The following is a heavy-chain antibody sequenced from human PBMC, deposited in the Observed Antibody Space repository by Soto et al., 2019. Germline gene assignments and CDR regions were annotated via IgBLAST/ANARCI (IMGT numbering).Heavy chain of an antibody. CDR1: GGSISSYY. J-gene: IGHJ6*03. CDR2: IYYSGST. Sequence: PSETLSLTCTVSGGSISSYYWSWIRQPPGKGLEWIGYIYYSGSTNYNPSLKSRVTISVDTSKNQFSLKLSSVTAADTAVYYCAREDIVVVPAAMQGGDLRTTWYMDVWGKGTTVTVSS. D-gene: IGHD2-2*01. V-gene: IGHV4-59*01. CDR3: AREDIVVVPAAMQGGDLRTTWYMDV.